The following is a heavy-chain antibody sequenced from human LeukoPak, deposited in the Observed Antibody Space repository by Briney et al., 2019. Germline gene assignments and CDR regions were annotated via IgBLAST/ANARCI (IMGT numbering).Heavy chain of an antibody. Sequence: ASVKVSCKASGYTFTGYYMYWVRQAPGQGLEWMGWIIPNNGATNYAQKFQGRVTMTSDTSISTAYMELSGLTSDDMAVYCCARGRGIVTDNYCDYWGQGTLVTVSS. CDR1: GYTFTGYY. J-gene: IGHJ4*02. CDR2: IIPNNGAT. D-gene: IGHD5-18*01. V-gene: IGHV1-2*02. CDR3: ARGRGIVTDNYCDY.